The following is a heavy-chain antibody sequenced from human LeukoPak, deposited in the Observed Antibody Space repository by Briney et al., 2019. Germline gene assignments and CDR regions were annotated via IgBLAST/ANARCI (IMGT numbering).Heavy chain of an antibody. D-gene: IGHD2-21*01. V-gene: IGHV3-30*03. CDR3: ARGRGDRYYYYYMDV. Sequence: GRALRLSCAAPGFTFSSYGMHWVRQAPGKGLGWGAVISYDGRNKYYVESRKGRVTISRDKFKNTVFFQMNSLRAEDTAVYYCARGRGDRYYYYYMDVWGKGDTVTVSS. J-gene: IGHJ6*03. CDR2: ISYDGRNK. CDR1: GFTFSSYG.